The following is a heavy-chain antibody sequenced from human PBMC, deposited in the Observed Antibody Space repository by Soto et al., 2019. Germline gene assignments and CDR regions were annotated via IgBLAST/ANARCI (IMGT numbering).Heavy chain of an antibody. D-gene: IGHD3-10*01. CDR2: IYYSGST. CDR1: GGSISSSSYY. V-gene: IGHV4-39*01. CDR3: ARQVTGNKFDP. Sequence: PSETLSLTCTVSGGSISSSSYYWGWIRQPPGKGLEWIGSIYYSGSTYYSPSLKSRVTISVDTSKNQFSLKLSSVTAADTAVYYCARQVTGNKFDPWGQGTLVTVSS. J-gene: IGHJ5*02.